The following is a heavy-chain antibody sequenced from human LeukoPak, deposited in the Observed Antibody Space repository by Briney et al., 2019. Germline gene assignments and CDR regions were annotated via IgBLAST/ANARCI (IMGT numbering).Heavy chain of an antibody. CDR1: GGTFSSYA. CDR3: ARERQQLVRYYYYYMDV. CDR2: IIPIFGTA. J-gene: IGHJ6*03. V-gene: IGHV1-69*13. Sequence: VKVSCKASGGTFSSYAISWVRQAPGQGLEWMGGIIPIFGTANYAQKFQGRVTITTDESTSTAYMELSSLRSEDTAVYYCARERQQLVRYYYYYMDVWGKGTTVTVSS. D-gene: IGHD6-6*01.